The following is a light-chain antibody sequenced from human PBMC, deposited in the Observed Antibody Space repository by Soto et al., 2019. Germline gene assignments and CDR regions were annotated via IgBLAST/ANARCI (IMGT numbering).Light chain of an antibody. CDR1: SSDVGGYNY. CDR3: SSYTSSSTYV. CDR2: EVS. V-gene: IGLV2-14*01. Sequence: QSVLTQPASVSGSPGQSITISCTGTSSDVGGYNYVSWYQQHPGKAPKLMIYEVSNRPSGVSNRFSRSKSGNTASLTISGLQAEDEAEYYCSSYTSSSTYVFGTGTKLTVL. J-gene: IGLJ1*01.